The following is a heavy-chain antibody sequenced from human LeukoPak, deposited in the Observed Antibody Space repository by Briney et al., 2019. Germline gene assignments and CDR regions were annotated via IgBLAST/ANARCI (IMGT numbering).Heavy chain of an antibody. CDR2: MSYSGSA. D-gene: IGHD2-15*01. V-gene: IGHV4-39*01. CDR3: ARHGPDKWWSFFDY. J-gene: IGHJ4*02. CDR1: GGSISTSSYY. Sequence: SETLSLTCTVSGGSISTSSYYWGWIRQPPGKGLEWIGSMSYSGSANYNPSLKSRVTISVDTSKSQFSLKLSSVTAADTAVYYCARHGPDKWWSFFDYWGQGTLVTVSS.